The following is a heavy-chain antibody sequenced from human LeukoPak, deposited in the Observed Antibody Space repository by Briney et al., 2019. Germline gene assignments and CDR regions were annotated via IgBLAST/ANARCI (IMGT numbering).Heavy chain of an antibody. J-gene: IGHJ4*02. CDR2: IIPIFGTA. V-gene: IGHV1-69*05. Sequence: SVKVSCKASGGTFSSYAISWVRQAPGQGLEWMGRIIPIFGTANYAQKFQGRVTITTDESTSTVYMELSSLRSEDTAVYYCARGGVIYYDSSGYFLDYWGQGTLVTVSS. CDR1: GGTFSSYA. D-gene: IGHD3-22*01. CDR3: ARGGVIYYDSSGYFLDY.